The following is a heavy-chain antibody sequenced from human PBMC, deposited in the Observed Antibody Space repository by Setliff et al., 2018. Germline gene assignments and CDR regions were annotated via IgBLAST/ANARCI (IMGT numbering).Heavy chain of an antibody. Sequence: SETLSLTCTVSGGSISSSSYYWGWIRQPPGKGLEWIGSIYYSGSTYYNPSLKSRATISVDTSKNQFSLKLSSVTAADTAVYYCARFSGSGWSYFDCWGQGTLVTVSS. CDR3: ARFSGSGWSYFDC. J-gene: IGHJ4*02. V-gene: IGHV4-39*01. CDR2: IYYSGST. CDR1: GGSISSSSYY. D-gene: IGHD6-19*01.